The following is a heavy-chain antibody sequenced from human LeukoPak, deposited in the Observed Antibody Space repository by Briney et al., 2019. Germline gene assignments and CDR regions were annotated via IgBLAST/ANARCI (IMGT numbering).Heavy chain of an antibody. CDR3: ARSLYGDPSDY. CDR2: IIPILGIA. D-gene: IGHD4-17*01. Sequence: SVKVSCKASGGTFSSYAISWVRQAPGQGLEWMGRIIPILGIANYAQKFQGRVTITADKSTSTAYMELSSLRSEDTAVYYCARSLYGDPSDYWGQGTLVTVSS. V-gene: IGHV1-69*04. J-gene: IGHJ4*02. CDR1: GGTFSSYA.